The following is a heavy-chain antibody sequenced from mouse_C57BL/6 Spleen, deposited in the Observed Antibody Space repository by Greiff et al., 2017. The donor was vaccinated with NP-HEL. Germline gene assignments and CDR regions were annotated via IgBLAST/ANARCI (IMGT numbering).Heavy chain of an antibody. CDR1: GYSFTGYF. Sequence: VHVKQSGPELVKPGDSVKISCKASGYSFTGYFMNWVMQSHGKSLEWIGRINPYNGDTFYNQKFKGKATLTVDKSSSTAHMELRSLTSEDSAVYYCAKIPYYYGSSPYAMDYWGQGTSVTVSS. CDR3: AKIPYYYGSSPYAMDY. CDR2: INPYNGDT. J-gene: IGHJ4*01. V-gene: IGHV1-20*01. D-gene: IGHD1-1*01.